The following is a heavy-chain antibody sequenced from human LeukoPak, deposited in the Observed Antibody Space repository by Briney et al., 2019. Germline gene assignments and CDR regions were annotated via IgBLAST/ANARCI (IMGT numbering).Heavy chain of an antibody. Sequence: ASVKVSCKASGYTFTGYYIHWVRQAPGQGLVWMGWINPNSGGTDYAQKFQGRVTMTRDTSISTAYMELSRLRSDDTAVYYCARAAYDFWSGYLEYFQHWGQGTLVTVSS. CDR2: INPNSGGT. CDR3: ARAAYDFWSGYLEYFQH. J-gene: IGHJ1*01. D-gene: IGHD3-3*01. V-gene: IGHV1-2*02. CDR1: GYTFTGYY.